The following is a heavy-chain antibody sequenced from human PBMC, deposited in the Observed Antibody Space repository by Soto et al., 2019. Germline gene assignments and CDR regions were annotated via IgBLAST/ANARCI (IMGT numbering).Heavy chain of an antibody. Sequence: EVQLLESGGGLVQPGGSLRLSCAASGFTFSSYAMSWVRQAPGKGLEWVSAISGSGGSTYYADSVKGRFTISRDNSKNTRYLQMNSLRAGDTAVYYCAKIPPSSSWYLDGVDIWGQGTMVTVSS. D-gene: IGHD6-13*01. J-gene: IGHJ3*02. CDR2: ISGSGGST. CDR3: AKIPPSSSWYLDGVDI. CDR1: GFTFSSYA. V-gene: IGHV3-23*01.